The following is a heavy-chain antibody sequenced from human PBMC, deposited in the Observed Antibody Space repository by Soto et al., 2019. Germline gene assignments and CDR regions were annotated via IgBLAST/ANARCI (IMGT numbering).Heavy chain of an antibody. J-gene: IGHJ3*01. D-gene: IGHD4-17*01. CDR1: GFTFSDHY. V-gene: IGHV3-72*01. CDR2: TSNKDNSYTT. Sequence: EVQLVESGGGLVQPGGSLRLSCAASGFTFSDHYMDWVRQAPGKGLEWVGRTSNKDNSYTTQYAASVNGRFTISRDDSNNSLYLQINSLNTEDSAVYYCALGTRAFALWGQGTVVTVSS. CDR3: ALGTRAFAL.